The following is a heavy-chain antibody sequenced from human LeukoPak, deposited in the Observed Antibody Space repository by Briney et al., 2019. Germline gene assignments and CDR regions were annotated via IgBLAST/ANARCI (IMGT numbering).Heavy chain of an antibody. CDR2: IYYSGST. CDR1: AGSTSRYY. Sequence: PETLSLTCTLAAGSTSRYYSSWVRHPPGGGLEWIGYIYYSGSTNYNPSLKGRGTISVDTSKNQFSLKLSSVTAADTAVYYCARVEVRCWFDPWGQGTLVTVSS. V-gene: IGHV4-59*01. CDR3: ARVEVRCWFDP. J-gene: IGHJ5*02. D-gene: IGHD4-11*01.